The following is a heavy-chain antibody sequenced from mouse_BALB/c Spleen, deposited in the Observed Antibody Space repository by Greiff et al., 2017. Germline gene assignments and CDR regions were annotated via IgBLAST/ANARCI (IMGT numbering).Heavy chain of an antibody. V-gene: IGHV5-6*01. J-gene: IGHJ1*01. CDR2: ISSVGSYT. CDR1: GFTFSSYG. Sequence: DVQLQESGGDLVKPGGSLKLSCAASGFTFSSYGMSWVRQTPDKRLEWVATISSVGSYTYYPDSVKGRFTISRDNAKNTLYLQMSSLKSEDTAMYYCARHYYYGSSLHWYFDVWGAGTTVTVSS. CDR3: ARHYYYGSSLHWYFDV. D-gene: IGHD1-1*01.